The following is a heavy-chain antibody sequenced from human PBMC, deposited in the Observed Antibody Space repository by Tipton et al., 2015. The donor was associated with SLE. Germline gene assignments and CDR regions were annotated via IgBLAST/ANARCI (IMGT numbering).Heavy chain of an antibody. Sequence: TLSLTCAVYGRSFIGSYWTWIRQPPGKGLEWIGETTHSGKTNYTPSLKNRVTISVDPSRSQFSLTLTSMTAADTAVYYCARASRGRVSTPGNLFRVGVRFDSWGQGTLATVSS. J-gene: IGHJ4*02. CDR1: GRSFIGSY. V-gene: IGHV4-34*01. D-gene: IGHD2-15*01. CDR2: TTHSGKT. CDR3: ARASRGRVSTPGNLFRVGVRFDS.